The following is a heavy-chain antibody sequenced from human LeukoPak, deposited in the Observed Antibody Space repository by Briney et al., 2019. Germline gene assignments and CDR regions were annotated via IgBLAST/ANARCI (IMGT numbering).Heavy chain of an antibody. D-gene: IGHD5-24*01. CDR3: ARSMAPDDFDY. CDR2: INPNSGGT. V-gene: IGHV1-2*01. Sequence: ASVKVSCKASGYTFTGYYMHWVRQAPGQGLEWMGRINPNSGGTNYAQKFQGRVTIARNTSISTAYMELSSLRSEDTVVYYCARSMAPDDFDYWGEGTLVTVSS. J-gene: IGHJ4*02. CDR1: GYTFTGYY.